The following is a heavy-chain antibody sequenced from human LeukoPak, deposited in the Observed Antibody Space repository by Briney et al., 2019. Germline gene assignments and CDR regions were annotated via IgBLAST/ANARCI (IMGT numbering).Heavy chain of an antibody. D-gene: IGHD6-13*01. Sequence: SETLSLTCTVSGGSISSYYWSWIRQPAGKGLEWIGRIYTSGSTNYNPSLKSRVTMSVDTSKNQFSLKLSSVTAADTAVYYCARDLRIAAAGMDYYYYMDVWGKGTTVTVSS. J-gene: IGHJ6*03. CDR3: ARDLRIAAAGMDYYYYMDV. CDR2: IYTSGST. CDR1: GGSISSYY. V-gene: IGHV4-4*07.